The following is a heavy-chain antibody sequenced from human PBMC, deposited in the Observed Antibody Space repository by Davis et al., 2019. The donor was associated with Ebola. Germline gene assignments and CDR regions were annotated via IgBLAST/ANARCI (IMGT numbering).Heavy chain of an antibody. Sequence: GESLKISCKGSGYSFTSYWISWVRQMPGKGLEWMGRIDPSDSYTNYSPSFQGHVTISADKSISTAYLQWSSLKASDTAMYYCARLPYYDSSGYSPFDYWGQGTLVTVSS. V-gene: IGHV5-10-1*01. CDR1: GYSFTSYW. CDR2: IDPSDSYT. CDR3: ARLPYYDSSGYSPFDY. J-gene: IGHJ4*02. D-gene: IGHD3-22*01.